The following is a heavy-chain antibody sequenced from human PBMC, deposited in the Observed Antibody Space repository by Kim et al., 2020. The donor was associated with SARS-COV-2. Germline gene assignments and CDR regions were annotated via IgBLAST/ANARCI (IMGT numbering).Heavy chain of an antibody. CDR1: GFTFSDYY. J-gene: IGHJ4*02. V-gene: IGHV3-11*01. CDR2: ISSSGSTI. CDR3: ARDPGIAAAGAMDLDY. Sequence: GGSLRLSCAASGFTFSDYYMSWIRQAPGKGLEWVSYISSSGSTIYYADSVKGRFTISRDNAKNSLYLQMNSLRAEDTAVYYCARDPGIAAAGAMDLDYWGQGTLVTVSS. D-gene: IGHD6-13*01.